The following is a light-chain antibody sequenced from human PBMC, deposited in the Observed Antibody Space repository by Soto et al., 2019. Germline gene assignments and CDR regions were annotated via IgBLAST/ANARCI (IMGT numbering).Light chain of an antibody. CDR3: SSYASSSNV. Sequence: LTQPPSASGSPGQSVAISCTGTSSDVGGYNYVSWYQQHPGKAPKLMIYEVNKRPSGVPDRFSGSKSGNTASLTVSGLQAEDEADYYCSSYASSSNVFGTGTKVTVL. CDR2: EVN. V-gene: IGLV2-8*01. CDR1: SSDVGGYNY. J-gene: IGLJ1*01.